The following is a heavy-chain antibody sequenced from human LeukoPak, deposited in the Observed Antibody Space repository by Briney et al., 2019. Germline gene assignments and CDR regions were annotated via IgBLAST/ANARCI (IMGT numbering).Heavy chain of an antibody. CDR3: ARVWTRWYYFDY. Sequence: PSETLSLTCAVYGGSFSGYHWSWIRQPPGKGLEWIGEINHSGSTNYNPSLKSRVTISVDTSKNQLSLKLSSVTAADTAVYYCARVWTRWYYFDYWGQGTLVTVSS. CDR1: GGSFSGYH. V-gene: IGHV4-34*01. D-gene: IGHD2-15*01. J-gene: IGHJ4*02. CDR2: INHSGST.